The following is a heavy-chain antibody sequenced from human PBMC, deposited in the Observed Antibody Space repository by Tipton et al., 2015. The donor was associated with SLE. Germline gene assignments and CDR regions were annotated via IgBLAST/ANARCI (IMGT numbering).Heavy chain of an antibody. CDR2: IYTSGST. J-gene: IGHJ4*02. V-gene: IGHV4-4*07. D-gene: IGHD2-15*01. Sequence: TLSLTCTVSGGSISSHYWSWIRQPAGKGLEWIGHIYTSGSTNYNPSLKSRVTMSVDTSKNQFSLKLSSVTAADTAVYYCARVGCSGGSCYVDYWGQGTLVTVSS. CDR3: ARVGCSGGSCYVDY. CDR1: GGSISSHY.